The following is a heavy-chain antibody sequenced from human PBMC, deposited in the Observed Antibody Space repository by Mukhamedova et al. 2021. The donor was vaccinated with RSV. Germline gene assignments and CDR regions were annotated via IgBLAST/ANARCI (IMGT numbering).Heavy chain of an antibody. CDR3: ARETFHYASMGY. V-gene: IGHV3-21*01. D-gene: IGHD4-17*01. Sequence: VRQAPGKGLEWVSSISSSSSYIYYADSVKGRFTISRDNAKNSLYLQMNSLRAEDTAEYYCARETFHYASMGYWGQGTLVTDSS. J-gene: IGHJ4*02. CDR2: ISSSSSYI.